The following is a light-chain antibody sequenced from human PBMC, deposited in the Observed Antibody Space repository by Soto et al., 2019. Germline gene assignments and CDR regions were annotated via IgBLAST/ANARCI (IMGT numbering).Light chain of an antibody. CDR2: GAS. CDR1: QSVSSNY. J-gene: IGKJ4*01. CDR3: QRYGTSLPLT. Sequence: EIVLTQSPGTLSLSPGDRATLSCRASQSVSSNYLAWYQQKPGQAPRRLIYGASSRATGIPDRFSGSGSGTDFTLTISRLEPEDCAVYYCQRYGTSLPLTFGGGTKVEIK. V-gene: IGKV3-20*01.